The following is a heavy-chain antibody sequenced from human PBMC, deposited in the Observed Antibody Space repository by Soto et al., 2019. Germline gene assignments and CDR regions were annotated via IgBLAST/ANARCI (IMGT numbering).Heavy chain of an antibody. J-gene: IGHJ4*02. CDR2: IKSKTDGGTT. Sequence: PGGSMRLSCAASGFTFSSYSMSWVRQAPGKGLEWVGRIKSKTDGGTTDYAAPVKGRFTISRDDSKNTLYLQMNSLKTEDTAVYYCTTAPRAAVPFDYWGQGTLVTVSS. V-gene: IGHV3-15*01. CDR1: GFTFSSYS. CDR3: TTAPRAAVPFDY. D-gene: IGHD6-13*01.